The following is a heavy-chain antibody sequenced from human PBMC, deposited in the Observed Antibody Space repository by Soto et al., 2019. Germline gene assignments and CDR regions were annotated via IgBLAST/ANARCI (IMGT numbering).Heavy chain of an antibody. CDR1: GGSISSYY. D-gene: IGHD2-21*02. V-gene: IGHV4-59*06. CDR3: ARVCGGDCHNGMDV. J-gene: IGHJ6*02. CDR2: IYYSGST. Sequence: TSETLSLTCTVSGGSISSYYWSWIRQHPGKGLEWIGYIYYSGSTYYNPSLKSRVTISVDTSKNQFSLKLSSVTAADTAVYYCARVCGGDCHNGMDVWGQGTTVTVSS.